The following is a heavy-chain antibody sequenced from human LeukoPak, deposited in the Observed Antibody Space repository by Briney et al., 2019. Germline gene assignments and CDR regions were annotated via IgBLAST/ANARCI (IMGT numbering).Heavy chain of an antibody. CDR1: GFTFSSYG. V-gene: IGHV3-33*01. CDR2: IWYDGSNK. J-gene: IGHJ3*02. Sequence: PGGSLRLSCAASGFTFSSYGMHWVRQAPGKGLEWVAVIWYDGSNKYYADSVKGRFTISRDNSKNTLYLQMNSLRAEDTAVYYCARAGDSSGHYDAFDIWGQGTMVTVSS. D-gene: IGHD3-22*01. CDR3: ARAGDSSGHYDAFDI.